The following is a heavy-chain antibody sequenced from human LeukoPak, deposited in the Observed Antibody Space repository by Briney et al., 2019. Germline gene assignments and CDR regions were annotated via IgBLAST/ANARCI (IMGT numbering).Heavy chain of an antibody. CDR2: TSAYNGNT. J-gene: IGHJ4*02. CDR1: GYTFTSYG. Sequence: ASVKVSCKASGYTFTSYGISWVRQAPGQGLEWMGWTSAYNGNTNYAQKLQGRVTMTTDTSTSTAYMELRSLRSDDTAVYYCARDLGRPREQWLVPPSFDYWGQGTLVTVSS. CDR3: ARDLGRPREQWLVPPSFDY. D-gene: IGHD6-19*01. V-gene: IGHV1-18*01.